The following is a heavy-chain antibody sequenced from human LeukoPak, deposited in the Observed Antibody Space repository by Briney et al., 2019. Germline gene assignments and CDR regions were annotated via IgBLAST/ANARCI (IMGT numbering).Heavy chain of an antibody. Sequence: GSSVKVSCKASGGTFSSYAISWVRQAPGQGLEWMGGISPLFGTANYAQKFQGRVTITADESTSTAYMELSSLRSEDTAVYYCARESGDRWRHDFDYWGQGTLVTVSS. CDR3: ARESGDRWRHDFDY. CDR1: GGTFSSYA. D-gene: IGHD2-21*02. J-gene: IGHJ4*02. V-gene: IGHV1-69*01. CDR2: ISPLFGTA.